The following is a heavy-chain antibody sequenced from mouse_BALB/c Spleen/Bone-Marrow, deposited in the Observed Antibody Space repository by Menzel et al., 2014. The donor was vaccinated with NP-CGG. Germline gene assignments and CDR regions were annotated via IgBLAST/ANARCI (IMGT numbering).Heavy chain of an antibody. V-gene: IGHV14-3*02. J-gene: IGHJ3*01. CDR3: AMITTGAWFAY. CDR1: GFNIKDTY. Sequence: AQLQQSGAELVKPGASVKLSCTASGFNIKDTYMHWVKQSPEQCLEWIGRIDPANGNTEYDPKFQGKATITADTSSNTAFLQLSSLTSEDTAVYYCAMITTGAWFAYCGQGTLVTVSA. CDR2: IDPANGNT. D-gene: IGHD2-4*01.